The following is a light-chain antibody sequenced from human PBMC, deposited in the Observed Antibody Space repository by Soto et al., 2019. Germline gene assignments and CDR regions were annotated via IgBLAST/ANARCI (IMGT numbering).Light chain of an antibody. J-gene: IGKJ2*01. CDR2: GAS. Sequence: EVVLTQSPGTLSLSPGGRATLSCRASQSVRNTYFAWYQQKLGQAPRLLLYGASSRATGIPDRFSGSGSGTDFTLTISRLEPEDFAVYYCQQYGSSPHTFGQGTELEIK. CDR3: QQYGSSPHT. V-gene: IGKV3-20*01. CDR1: QSVRNTY.